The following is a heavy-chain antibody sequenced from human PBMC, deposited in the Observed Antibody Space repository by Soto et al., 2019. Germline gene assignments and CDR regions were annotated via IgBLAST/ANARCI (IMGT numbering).Heavy chain of an antibody. V-gene: IGHV4-61*08. CDR2: IYYSGST. J-gene: IGHJ6*02. CDR1: GGSISSGGYY. D-gene: IGHD3-3*01. CDR3: ARDGGFYYGMDV. Sequence: PSETLSLTCTVSGGSISSGGYYWSWIRQHPGKGLEWIGYIYYSGSTNYNPSLKSRVTISVDTSKNQFSLKLSSVTAADTAVYYCARDGGFYYGMDVWGQGTTVTVSS.